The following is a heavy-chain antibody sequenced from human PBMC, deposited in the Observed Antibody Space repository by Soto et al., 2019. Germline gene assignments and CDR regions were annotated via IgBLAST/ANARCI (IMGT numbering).Heavy chain of an antibody. CDR3: ACWGHIVPVAPSDFDR. Sequence: GGSLRLSCAASGFPFTNYWMNWVRQTPGKGLMWVSRISPDGSDVGYADSVEGRFTVSRDNAKTTLYLQMHSLRAEDTAMYYCACWGHIVPVAPSDFDRWGQGTPVTVSS. J-gene: IGHJ4*02. CDR1: GFPFTNYW. CDR2: ISPDGSDV. V-gene: IGHV3-74*01. D-gene: IGHD6-19*01.